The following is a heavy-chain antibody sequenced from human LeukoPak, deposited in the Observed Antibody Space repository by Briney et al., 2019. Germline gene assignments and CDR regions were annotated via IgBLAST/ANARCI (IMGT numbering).Heavy chain of an antibody. J-gene: IGHJ4*02. V-gene: IGHV3-23*01. Sequence: GGSLRLSCAASGFTFSSYAMSWVRQAPGKGLEWVSAISGSGSTYYADSVKGRFTISRDNSKNTLYLQMNSLRAEDTAVYYCARERRLRETDSWGQGTLVTVSS. D-gene: IGHD4-17*01. CDR1: GFTFSSYA. CDR2: ISGSGST. CDR3: ARERRLRETDS.